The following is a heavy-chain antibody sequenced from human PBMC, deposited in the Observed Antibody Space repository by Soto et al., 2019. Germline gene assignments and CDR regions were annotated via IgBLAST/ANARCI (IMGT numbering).Heavy chain of an antibody. Sequence: ASVKVSCKASGYTFINYGVSCVVQSPGQGLEWMGCISAYNGDKKYAQNVQGRVTLTTDTSTSTAYMEMRTLRSDDTAAYYCARDGPHIPAVGDVWGQGTTVTVSS. D-gene: IGHD6-13*01. V-gene: IGHV1-18*01. CDR1: GYTFINYG. J-gene: IGHJ6*02. CDR3: ARDGPHIPAVGDV. CDR2: ISAYNGDK.